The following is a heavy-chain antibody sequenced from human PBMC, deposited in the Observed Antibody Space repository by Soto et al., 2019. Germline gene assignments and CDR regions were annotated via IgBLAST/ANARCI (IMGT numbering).Heavy chain of an antibody. D-gene: IGHD3-22*01. CDR2: ISSSSSYI. J-gene: IGHJ3*02. Sequence: PGGSLRLSCAASGFTFSSYSMNWVRQAPGKGLEWVSSISSSSSYIYYADSVKGRFTISRDNAKNSLYLQMNSLRAEDTAVYYCARTTMIVVVITTFDAFDIWGQGTMVTVSS. CDR1: GFTFSSYS. V-gene: IGHV3-21*01. CDR3: ARTTMIVVVITTFDAFDI.